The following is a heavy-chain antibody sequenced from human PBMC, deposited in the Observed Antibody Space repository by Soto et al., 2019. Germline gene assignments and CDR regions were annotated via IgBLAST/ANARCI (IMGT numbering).Heavy chain of an antibody. CDR2: ITRDGYNK. CDR1: RVIVKNYV. CDR3: TKSSGGSSSVGMDY. D-gene: IGHD6-6*01. J-gene: IGHJ4*02. V-gene: IGHV3-30*02. Sequence: GGSLGLSCAVCRVIVKNYVLNGFLKAPGKGLEWVASITRDGYNKYYADSVKGRSTISRDNSKNTLSLQMTALRVEDSSVYYCTKSSGGSSSVGMDYWGAGTLVTVAS.